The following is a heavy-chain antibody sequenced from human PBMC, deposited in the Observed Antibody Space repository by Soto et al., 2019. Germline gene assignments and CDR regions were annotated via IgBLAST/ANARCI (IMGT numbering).Heavy chain of an antibody. J-gene: IGHJ3*02. CDR3: ARDLSYYDSSGNVFDI. D-gene: IGHD3-22*01. CDR2: ISYDEVTK. CDR1: GFTFRAYA. V-gene: IGHV3-30-3*01. Sequence: GGSLRLSCAASGFTFRAYALHWVRQTPGKGLEWVAVISYDEVTKYYADSVKGRFTIPRDNSKNTLYLQMNNLGTEDTAVYYCARDLSYYDSSGNVFDIWGQGTKVTVSS.